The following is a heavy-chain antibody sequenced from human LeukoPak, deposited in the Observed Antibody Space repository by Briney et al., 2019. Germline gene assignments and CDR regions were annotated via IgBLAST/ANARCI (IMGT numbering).Heavy chain of an antibody. CDR1: GFTFSNAW. CDR2: IKSKTEGGTT. V-gene: IGHV3-15*01. Sequence: PGGSLRLSCAASGFTFSNAWMSWVRQAPGKGLEWVGRIKSKTEGGTTDYPAPVKGRFTISRDDSKNTLFLQMNSLKTEDTAVYYCSTEYYYDSSGYYYRDYWGQGTLVTVPS. D-gene: IGHD3-22*01. J-gene: IGHJ4*02. CDR3: STEYYYDSSGYYYRDY.